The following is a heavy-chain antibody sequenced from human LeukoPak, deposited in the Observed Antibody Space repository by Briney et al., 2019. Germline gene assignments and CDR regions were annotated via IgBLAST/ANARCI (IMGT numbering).Heavy chain of an antibody. J-gene: IGHJ4*02. CDR1: GYTLTELS. Sequence: GASVKVSCKVSGYTLTELSMHWVRQAPGKGLEWMGGFDPEDGETIYAQKFQGRVTMTEDTSTDTAYMELSSLRSEDMAVYYCARLRDMGVTRQFDYWGQGTLVTVSS. CDR2: FDPEDGET. D-gene: IGHD2-21*02. CDR3: ARLRDMGVTRQFDY. V-gene: IGHV1-24*01.